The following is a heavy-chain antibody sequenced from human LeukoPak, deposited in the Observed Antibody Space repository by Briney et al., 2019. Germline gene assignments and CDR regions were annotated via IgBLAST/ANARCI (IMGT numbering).Heavy chain of an antibody. CDR3: AKHLYDSSGYLDF. Sequence: PGGSLRLSCAASGFTFSSYGMHWVRQAPGKGLEWVANINQDGSEQNYVDSVKGRFTISRDNAKNSLYLQMNSLRVEDTAVYYCAKHLYDSSGYLDFWGQGTLVTVSS. CDR1: GFTFSSYG. CDR2: INQDGSEQ. D-gene: IGHD3-22*01. V-gene: IGHV3-7*01. J-gene: IGHJ4*02.